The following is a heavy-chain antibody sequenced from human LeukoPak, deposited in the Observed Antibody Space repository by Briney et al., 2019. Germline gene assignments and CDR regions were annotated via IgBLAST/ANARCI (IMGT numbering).Heavy chain of an antibody. Sequence: SETLSLTCTVSGGSISSGGYYWSWIRQHPGKGLEWIGYIYYSGSTYYNSSLKSRVTISVDTSKNQFSLKLSSVTAADTAVYYCARGLHDYYDSSGYYSSGDHWFDPWGQGTLVTVSS. CDR1: GGSISSGGYY. V-gene: IGHV4-31*03. D-gene: IGHD3-22*01. J-gene: IGHJ5*02. CDR3: ARGLHDYYDSSGYYSSGDHWFDP. CDR2: IYYSGST.